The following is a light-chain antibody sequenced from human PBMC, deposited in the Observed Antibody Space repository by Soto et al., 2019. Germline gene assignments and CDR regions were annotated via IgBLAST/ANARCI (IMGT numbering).Light chain of an antibody. Sequence: EIVSTQSPGTLSLSPGERATLSCRASQSVSSIYLAWYQQRFGQAPRLLIYGASVRATGIPARFSGSGSGTEFTLTISNVQSEDFAVYYCQQYNNSPPRTFGQGTKVDI. CDR2: GAS. J-gene: IGKJ1*01. V-gene: IGKV3-15*01. CDR3: QQYNNSPPRT. CDR1: QSVSSIY.